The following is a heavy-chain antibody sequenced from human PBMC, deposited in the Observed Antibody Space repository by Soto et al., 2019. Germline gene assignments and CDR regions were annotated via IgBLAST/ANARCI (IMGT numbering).Heavy chain of an antibody. D-gene: IGHD6-13*01. CDR1: GFTFRRYT. CDR2: ITISSTYI. Sequence: EVQLVESGGGLVKPGGSLRLSCAASGFTFRRYTMNWVRQAPGKGLEWVSSITISSTYIYYADSGKGRFTISRDNARDTLYLQMNSLRADETAVYHCARDRDSSTWDGHDYWGQGTLVTVSS. J-gene: IGHJ4*02. CDR3: ARDRDSSTWDGHDY. V-gene: IGHV3-21*01.